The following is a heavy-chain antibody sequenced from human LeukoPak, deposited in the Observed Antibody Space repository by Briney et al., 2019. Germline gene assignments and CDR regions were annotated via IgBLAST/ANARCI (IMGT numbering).Heavy chain of an antibody. J-gene: IGHJ3*02. D-gene: IGHD5-18*01. CDR3: AKRAMVHDAFDI. V-gene: IGHV3-30*18. Sequence: GGSLRLSCAASGFTFSSYGMHWVRQAPGKGLEWVAVISYDGSNKYYADSVKGRFTISRDNSKNTLYLQMNSLRAEDTAVYYCAKRAMVHDAFDIWGQGTMVTVSS. CDR2: ISYDGSNK. CDR1: GFTFSSYG.